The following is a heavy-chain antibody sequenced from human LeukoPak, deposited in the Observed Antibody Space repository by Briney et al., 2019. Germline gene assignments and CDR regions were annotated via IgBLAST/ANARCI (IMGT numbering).Heavy chain of an antibody. CDR2: INPNSGGT. V-gene: IGHV1-2*02. D-gene: IGHD6-13*01. CDR3: ARASGSWPEKDY. J-gene: IGHJ4*02. Sequence: GASVKVSCKASGYTFTDYYMHWVRRAPGQGLEWMGWINPNSGGTNYAQKFQARVTMTRDTSISTAYMELSRLRSDDTAVYYCARASGSWPEKDYWGQGTLVTVSS. CDR1: GYTFTDYY.